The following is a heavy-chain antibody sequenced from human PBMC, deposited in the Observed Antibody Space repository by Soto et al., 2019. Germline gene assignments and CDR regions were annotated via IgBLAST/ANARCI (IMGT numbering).Heavy chain of an antibody. CDR1: GGSISSYY. J-gene: IGHJ5*02. D-gene: IGHD2-2*01. V-gene: IGHV4-59*04. CDR2: IYYSGST. Sequence: SETLSLTCTVSGGSISSYYWSWIRQPPGKGLEWIGYIYYSGSTYYNPSLKSRVTISVDTSKNQFSPKLSSVTAADTAVYYCARLGDIVVVPAATGGHNWFDPWGQGTLVTVS. CDR3: ARLGDIVVVPAATGGHNWFDP.